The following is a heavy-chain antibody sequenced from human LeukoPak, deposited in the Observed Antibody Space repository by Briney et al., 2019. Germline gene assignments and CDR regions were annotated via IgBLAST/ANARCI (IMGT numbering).Heavy chain of an antibody. Sequence: PGGSLRLSCAVSGFTVSSNYMSWVRQAPGKGLEWVSVIFSRGSTLYADSVKGRFTFSRDNSKNTLYLQMNSLRAEDTAAYYCARILTYASGSYFDYWGQGTLVTVSS. CDR2: IFSRGST. J-gene: IGHJ4*02. CDR3: ARILTYASGSYFDY. CDR1: GFTVSSNY. D-gene: IGHD3-10*01. V-gene: IGHV3-53*01.